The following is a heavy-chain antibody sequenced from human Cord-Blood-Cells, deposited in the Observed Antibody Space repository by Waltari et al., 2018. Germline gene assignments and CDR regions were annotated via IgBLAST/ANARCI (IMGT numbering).Heavy chain of an antibody. Sequence: QVQLVESGGGVVQPGRSLRLSCAASGFTFSSYGMHWVRQAPGKGLEWVAVISYDGSNKYYADSVKGRFTISRDNSKKTLYLQMNSLRAEDTAVYYCAKAFWPNSNYWFDPWGQGTLVTVSS. J-gene: IGHJ5*02. CDR3: AKAFWPNSNYWFDP. CDR2: ISYDGSNK. D-gene: IGHD4-4*01. CDR1: GFTFSSYG. V-gene: IGHV3-30*18.